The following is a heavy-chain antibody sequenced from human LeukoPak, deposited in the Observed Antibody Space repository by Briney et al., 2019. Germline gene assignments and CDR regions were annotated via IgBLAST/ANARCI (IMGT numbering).Heavy chain of an antibody. CDR1: GGSLSGYY. V-gene: IGHV4-34*01. J-gene: IGHJ4*02. D-gene: IGHD2-15*01. Sequence: SETLSLTCAVYGGSLSGYYWSRIRQSPGKGLEWIGELNQSGITNYNPSLKTRVTISVDTSKNQLSLKLRSVTAADTAVYYCARDDRRYCSGGTCYSRDYWGQGTLVTVSS. CDR3: ARDDRRYCSGGTCYSRDY. CDR2: LNQSGIT.